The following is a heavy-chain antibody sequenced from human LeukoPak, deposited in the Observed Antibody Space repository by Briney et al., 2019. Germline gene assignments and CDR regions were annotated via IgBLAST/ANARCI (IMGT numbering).Heavy chain of an antibody. CDR2: ITSSGTYI. CDR3: ARDPYSGNYGNDYYYYMDV. CDR1: GFTFSNYN. J-gene: IGHJ6*03. V-gene: IGHV3-21*01. D-gene: IGHD1-26*01. Sequence: PGGVLRLSCAASGFTFSNYNMNWVRQAPGKAMEWVSSITSSGTYIFYADSVKGRFTISRDNAKNSLYLQMDSLGPEDTAVYYCARDPYSGNYGNDYYYYMDVWGKGTTVTISS.